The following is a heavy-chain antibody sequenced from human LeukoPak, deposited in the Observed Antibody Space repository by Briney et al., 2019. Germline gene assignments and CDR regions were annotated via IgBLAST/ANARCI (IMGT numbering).Heavy chain of an antibody. Sequence: GGSLRLSCAASGFTVSSNYMSWVRQAPGKGLEWVSVIYSGGSTYYADSVKGRFTISRDNSKNTLYLQMNSLRAEDTAVYYCARDRPGYGYGYGYYYYGMDVWGQGTTVTVSS. D-gene: IGHD5-18*01. V-gene: IGHV3-66*01. CDR2: IYSGGST. CDR3: ARDRPGYGYGYGYYYYGMDV. J-gene: IGHJ6*02. CDR1: GFTVSSNY.